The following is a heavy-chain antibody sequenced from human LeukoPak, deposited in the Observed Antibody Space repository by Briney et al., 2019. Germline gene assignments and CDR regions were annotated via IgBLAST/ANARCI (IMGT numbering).Heavy chain of an antibody. D-gene: IGHD3-10*01. J-gene: IGHJ4*02. V-gene: IGHV1-2*06. CDR3: ARDYMVRGVEGY. CDR1: GYTFTGYY. CDR2: INPNSGGT. Sequence: ASVKVSCKASGYTFTGYYMHWVRQAPGQGLEWMGRINPNSGGTNYAQKFQGRVTTTRDTSISTAYMELSRLRSDDTAVYYCARDYMVRGVEGYWGQGTLVTVSS.